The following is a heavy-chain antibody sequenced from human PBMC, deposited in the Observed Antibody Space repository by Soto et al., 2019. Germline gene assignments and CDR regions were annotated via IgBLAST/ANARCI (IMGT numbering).Heavy chain of an antibody. Sequence: TVGSLRLSCAASGFAFSSYWMHWVRQAPGKGLVWVSRIISDGSTTSYADSVKGRFTTSRDNAKNTLYLQMNSLRAEDTAVYYCARDRILAMDVWGKGTTVAVSS. CDR3: ARDRILAMDV. CDR2: IISDGSTT. J-gene: IGHJ6*03. V-gene: IGHV3-74*01. D-gene: IGHD2-15*01. CDR1: GFAFSSYW.